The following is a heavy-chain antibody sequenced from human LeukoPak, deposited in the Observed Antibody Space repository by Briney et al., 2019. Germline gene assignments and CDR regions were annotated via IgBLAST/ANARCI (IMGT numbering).Heavy chain of an antibody. V-gene: IGHV3-23*01. Sequence: HPGGSLRLSCAASGFTFSSYGMSWVRQAPGKGLEWVSGITGSGGSTYYAGSVKGRFTISRDNSKNTLSLQMNSLRAEDTALYYCAKGGLSGGTYYFDYWGQGTLVIVSS. J-gene: IGHJ4*02. CDR1: GFTFSSYG. CDR3: AKGGLSGGTYYFDY. D-gene: IGHD4-23*01. CDR2: ITGSGGST.